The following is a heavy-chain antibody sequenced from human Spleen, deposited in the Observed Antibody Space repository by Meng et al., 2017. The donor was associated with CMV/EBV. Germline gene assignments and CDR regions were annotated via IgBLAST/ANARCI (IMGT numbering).Heavy chain of an antibody. J-gene: IGHJ4*02. Sequence: SETLSLTCTVSGGSITSYYWSWIRQPPGKGLEWIGSIYYSGSTYYNPSLKSRVTISVDASKNQFSLKLSSVTAADTAVYYCVRYCYSTTCYFKRAIDYWGQGTLVTVSS. D-gene: IGHD2-2*01. V-gene: IGHV4-59*12. CDR1: GGSITSYY. CDR3: VRYCYSTTCYFKRAIDY. CDR2: IYYSGST.